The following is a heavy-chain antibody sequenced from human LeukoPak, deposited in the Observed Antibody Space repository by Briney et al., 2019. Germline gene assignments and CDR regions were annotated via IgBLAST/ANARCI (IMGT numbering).Heavy chain of an antibody. D-gene: IGHD6-19*01. V-gene: IGHV3-30*18. CDR3: AKGQGSGWYEAFDI. CDR1: GFTFSTYG. Sequence: PGGSLRLSCAASGFTFSTYGMHWVRQAPGKGLEWVAVISYDGSNKYYADSVKGRFTISGDNSKNTLYLQMNSLRAEDTAVYYCAKGQGSGWYEAFDIWGQGTMVTVSS. J-gene: IGHJ3*02. CDR2: ISYDGSNK.